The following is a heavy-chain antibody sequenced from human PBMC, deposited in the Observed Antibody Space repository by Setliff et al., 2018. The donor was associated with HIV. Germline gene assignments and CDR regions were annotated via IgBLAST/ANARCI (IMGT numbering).Heavy chain of an antibody. V-gene: IGHV1-2*04. CDR2: INSATGGT. CDR1: GYTFTDNY. CDR3: ARDYLHVFDI. J-gene: IGHJ3*02. Sequence: ASVKVSCKASGYTFTDNYIHWVRQAPGQGLEWMAWINSATGGTNYAQNFQGWVTVTRDTSINTAYMELSSLRPEDTAVYYCARDYLHVFDIWGQGTMVTVSS.